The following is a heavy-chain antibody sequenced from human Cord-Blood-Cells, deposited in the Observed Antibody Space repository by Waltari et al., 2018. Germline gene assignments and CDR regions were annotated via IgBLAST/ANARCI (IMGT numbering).Heavy chain of an antibody. CDR2: IYHSRST. J-gene: IGHJ4*02. V-gene: IGHV4-4*02. D-gene: IGHD3-22*01. CDR3: ARDRVYSSGYYVDY. Sequence: QVQLQESGPGLVKPSGTLSLTCAVSGGSISSSNWWSWVRQPPGKGLEWIGEIYHSRSTNCNPSLESRVTISVDKSKNQFSLKLSSVTAADTAVYYCARDRVYSSGYYVDYWGQGTLVTVSS. CDR1: GGSISSSNW.